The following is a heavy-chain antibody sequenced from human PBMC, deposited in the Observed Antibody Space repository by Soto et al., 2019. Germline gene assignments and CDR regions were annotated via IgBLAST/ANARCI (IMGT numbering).Heavy chain of an antibody. J-gene: IGHJ5*02. CDR3: AKSSRQDASASQAFFDP. Sequence: PGGSLRLSCAASGFTFSTYGMNWVRQAPGKGLEWVAIIWYDGSNKYYADSVKGRFTISRDASKNTLYLQMNNLRVDDTAVYSCAKSSRQDASASQAFFDPWGLGTLVTVSS. CDR1: GFTFSTYG. D-gene: IGHD6-19*01. V-gene: IGHV3-33*06. CDR2: IWYDGSNK.